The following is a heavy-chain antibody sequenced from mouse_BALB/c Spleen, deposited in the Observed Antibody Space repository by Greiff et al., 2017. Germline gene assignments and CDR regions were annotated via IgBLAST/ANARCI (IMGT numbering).Heavy chain of an antibody. CDR1: GFTFSSYG. Sequence: EVQLVESGGDLVKPGGSLKLSCAASGFTFSSYGMSWVRQTPDKRLEWVATISSGGSYTYYPDSVKGRFTISRDNAKNTLYLQMSSLKSEDTAMYYWARQGGITTDTILWYFDVWGAGTTVTVSS. J-gene: IGHJ1*01. D-gene: IGHD1-2*01. V-gene: IGHV5-6*01. CDR3: ARQGGITTDTILWYFDV. CDR2: ISSGGSYT.